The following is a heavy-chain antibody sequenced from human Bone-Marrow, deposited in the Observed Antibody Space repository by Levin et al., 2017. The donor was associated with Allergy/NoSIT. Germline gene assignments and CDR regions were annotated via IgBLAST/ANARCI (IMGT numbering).Heavy chain of an antibody. CDR1: GGTFSSYA. D-gene: IGHD6-19*01. CDR2: IIPIFGTA. V-gene: IGHV1-69*06. Sequence: SVKVSCKASGGTFSSYAISWVRQAPGQGLEWMGGIIPIFGTANYAQKFQGRVTITADKSTSTAYMELSSLRSEDTAVYYCARVAAVAGDWYYYYGMDVWGQGTTVTVSS. J-gene: IGHJ6*02. CDR3: ARVAAVAGDWYYYYGMDV.